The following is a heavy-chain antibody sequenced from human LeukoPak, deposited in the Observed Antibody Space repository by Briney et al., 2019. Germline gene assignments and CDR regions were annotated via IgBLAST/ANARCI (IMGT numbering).Heavy chain of an antibody. CDR1: GFTFSKVW. D-gene: IGHD3-10*01. CDR3: AKDRNYYGGGSFFDY. Sequence: HPGGSLRLSCAASGFTFSKVWMSWVRQAPGKGPEWVAVISYDGSNKKYADSVEGRFTISRDNSKNTLYLQMNSLRAEDTAVYYCAKDRNYYGGGSFFDYWGQGTLVTASS. CDR2: ISYDGSNK. V-gene: IGHV3-30*18. J-gene: IGHJ4*02.